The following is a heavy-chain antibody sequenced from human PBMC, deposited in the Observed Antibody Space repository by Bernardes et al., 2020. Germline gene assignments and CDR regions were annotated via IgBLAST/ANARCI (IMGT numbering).Heavy chain of an antibody. CDR1: GGSISGYY. J-gene: IGHJ4*02. CDR2: IYYSGNT. V-gene: IGHV4-59*01. D-gene: IGHD3-10*01. Sequence: SETLSLTCTVSGGSISGYYWSWIRQPPGKGLEWIGYIYYSGNTNYNPSLSGNTTYNPSPKSRVTISVDTSKNQFSLKLSSVTAADTAVYYCARGQGGSSRGFDYWGQGTLVTVSS. CDR3: ARGQGGSSRGFDY.